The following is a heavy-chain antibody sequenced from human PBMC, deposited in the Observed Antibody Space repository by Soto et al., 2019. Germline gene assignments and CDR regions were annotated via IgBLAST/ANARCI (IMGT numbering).Heavy chain of an antibody. Sequence: PSETLSLTCTVSGGSISSYYWSWIRQPPGKGLEWIGYIYYSGSTNYNPSLKSRVTISVDTSKNQFSLKLSSVTAADTAVYYCARLNLYCTNGVCYPSNYYYYYMDLRGKGTTVTVSS. CDR1: GGSISSYY. J-gene: IGHJ6*03. CDR2: IYYSGST. D-gene: IGHD2-8*01. CDR3: ARLNLYCTNGVCYPSNYYYYYMDL. V-gene: IGHV4-59*01.